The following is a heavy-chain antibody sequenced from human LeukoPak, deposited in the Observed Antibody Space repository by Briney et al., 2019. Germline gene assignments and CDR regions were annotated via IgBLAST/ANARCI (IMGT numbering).Heavy chain of an antibody. CDR2: INHSGST. Sequence: KSSETLSLTCAVYGGSFSGYYWSSIRQPPGKGLEWIGEINHSGSTNYIPSLKSRVTISVDTSKNQFSLKLSSVTAADTAVYYCARGISSSLFGYWGQGTLVTVSS. J-gene: IGHJ4*02. D-gene: IGHD6-13*01. V-gene: IGHV4-34*01. CDR1: GGSFSGYY. CDR3: ARGISSSLFGY.